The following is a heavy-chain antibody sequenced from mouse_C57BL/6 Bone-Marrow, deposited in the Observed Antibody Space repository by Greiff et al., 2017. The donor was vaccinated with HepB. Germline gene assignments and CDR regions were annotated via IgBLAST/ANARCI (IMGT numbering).Heavy chain of an antibody. D-gene: IGHD2-4*01. CDR2: IDPSDSET. V-gene: IGHV1-52*01. Sequence: QVQLQQPGAELVRPGSSVKLSCKASGYTFTSYWMHWVKQRPIQGLEWIGNIDPSDSETHYNQKFKDKATLTVDKSSSTAYMQLSSLTSEDSAVYYGARRLPSYYDYEGYFDGWGTGTTVTVSS. CDR3: ARRLPSYYDYEGYFDG. J-gene: IGHJ1*03. CDR1: GYTFTSYW.